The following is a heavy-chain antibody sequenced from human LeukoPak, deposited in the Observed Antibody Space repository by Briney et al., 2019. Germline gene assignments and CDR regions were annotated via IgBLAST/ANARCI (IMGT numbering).Heavy chain of an antibody. CDR3: ARGTDFYASGSYSLDY. J-gene: IGHJ4*02. Sequence: PSETLSLTCTVSGGSISSSSYYWGWIRQPPGKGLEWIGIIYSSGSTYYNPSLKSQVTISVDASENQFSLNLRSVTAADTAVYYCARGTDFYASGSYSLDYWGQGTLVTVSS. V-gene: IGHV4-39*07. CDR2: IYSSGST. D-gene: IGHD3-10*01. CDR1: GGSISSSSYY.